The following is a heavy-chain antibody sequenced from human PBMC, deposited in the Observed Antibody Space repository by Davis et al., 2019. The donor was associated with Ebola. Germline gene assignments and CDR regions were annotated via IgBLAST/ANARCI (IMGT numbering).Heavy chain of an antibody. CDR1: GGSFSGYY. V-gene: IGHV4-34*01. CDR3: ARFRRTFYYYYGMDV. Sequence: MPSETLSLTCAVYGGSFSGYYWSWIRQPPGKGLEWIGEINHSGSTNYNPSLKSRVTISVDTSKNQFSLKLSSVTAADTAVYYCARFRRTFYYYYGMDVRGQGTTVTVSS. CDR2: INHSGST. J-gene: IGHJ6*02. D-gene: IGHD1/OR15-1a*01.